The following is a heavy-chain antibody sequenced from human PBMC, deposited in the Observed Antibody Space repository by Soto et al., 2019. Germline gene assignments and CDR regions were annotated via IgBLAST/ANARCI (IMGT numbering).Heavy chain of an antibody. V-gene: IGHV4-4*07. J-gene: IGHJ4*02. CDR3: ARSSPRGEQLFFDF. D-gene: IGHD1-26*01. CDR2: IYSTGST. Sequence: SETLSLTCTVSNGSIRAYYWNWIRQPAGKGLEWIGRIYSTGSTYYNPSLKSRIAMSVDTYKNQFSLKLASVTAADAAMYYCARSSPRGEQLFFDFWGQGALVTVSS. CDR1: NGSIRAYY.